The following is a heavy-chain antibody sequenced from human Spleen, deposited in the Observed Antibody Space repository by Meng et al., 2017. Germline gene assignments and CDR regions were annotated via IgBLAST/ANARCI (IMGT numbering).Heavy chain of an antibody. D-gene: IGHD2-2*01. CDR1: GYTLTSYA. Sequence: LVHPVSRLRQPVASVQVPCKASGYTLTSYAINWRRHAPGQGLEGMGWIDTKTGSPRYAQGFKGRLVFSSDTSVSTAYLEISGLKADDTAVYYCTRDGYSDCSRTSCFDYWGQGTLVTASS. V-gene: IGHV7-4-1*02. CDR3: TRDGYSDCSRTSCFDY. J-gene: IGHJ4*02. CDR2: IDTKTGSP.